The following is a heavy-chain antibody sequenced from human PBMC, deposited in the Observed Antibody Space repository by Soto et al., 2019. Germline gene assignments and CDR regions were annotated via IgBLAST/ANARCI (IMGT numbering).Heavy chain of an antibody. D-gene: IGHD2-2*01. V-gene: IGHV3-30-3*01. J-gene: IGHJ6*04. CDR1: GFTFSSYA. CDR3: AREGHLPLFYQLPTYYYYGMDV. CDR2: ISYDGSNK. Sequence: QVQLVESGGGVVQPGRSLRLSCAASGFTFSSYAMHWVRQAPGKGLEWVAVISYDGSNKYYADSVKGRFTISRDNSKSALCLQMNSLRAEDTAVYYCAREGHLPLFYQLPTYYYYGMDVWGEGTTVTVSS.